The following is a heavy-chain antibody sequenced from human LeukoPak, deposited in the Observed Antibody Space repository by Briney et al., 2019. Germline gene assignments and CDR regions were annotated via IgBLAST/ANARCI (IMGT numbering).Heavy chain of an antibody. V-gene: IGHV3-74*01. CDR2: INSDGSST. J-gene: IGHJ3*02. CDR3: AREEITVTHAFDI. Sequence: GESLRLSCAASGFTFSEYWMHWVRQAPGKGLVWVSRINSDGSSTNYADSVKGRFTISRDSAKNTLYLQMNSLRAEDTAVYYCAREEITVTHAFDIWGQGTLVTVSS. CDR1: GFTFSEYW. D-gene: IGHD4-17*01.